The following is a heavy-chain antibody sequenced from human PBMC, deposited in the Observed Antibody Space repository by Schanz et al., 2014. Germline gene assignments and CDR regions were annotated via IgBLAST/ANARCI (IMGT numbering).Heavy chain of an antibody. D-gene: IGHD3-10*01. CDR2: LSGDGGTT. Sequence: EVQLLESGGGLVQPGESLRLSCAASGFSFSSYTMSWVRQAPGKGLQWVSSLSGDGGTTHYADSVKGRFTISRDNSRNTLFLQMRNLRADDTALYYCAKGKSEVRGIILDYWGQGTLVTVSS. CDR1: GFSFSSYT. CDR3: AKGKSEVRGIILDY. V-gene: IGHV3-23*01. J-gene: IGHJ4*02.